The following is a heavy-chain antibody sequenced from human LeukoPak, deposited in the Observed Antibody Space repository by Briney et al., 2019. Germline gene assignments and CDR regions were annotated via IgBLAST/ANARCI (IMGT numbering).Heavy chain of an antibody. CDR1: NDSLGTSY. V-gene: IGHV4-59*01. D-gene: IGHD2-21*01. CDR2: VFYSGYA. CDR3: AKEADWADAFDI. Sequence: SETLSLTCTVSNDSLGTSYWSWLRQPPGKRLEWIGNVFYSGYANYNPSLKSRVTISIDTSKNQFSLSLTSVSAADTAVYYCAKEADWADAFDIWGQGTMVTVSS. J-gene: IGHJ3*02.